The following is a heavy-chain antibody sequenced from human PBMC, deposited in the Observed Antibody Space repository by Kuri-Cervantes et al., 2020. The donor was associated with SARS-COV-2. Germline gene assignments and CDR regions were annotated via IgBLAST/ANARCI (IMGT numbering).Heavy chain of an antibody. CDR2: ISYDGSNK. V-gene: IGHV3-30-3*01. J-gene: IGHJ4*02. D-gene: IGHD6-13*01. CDR1: GFTFSSYA. Sequence: GESLKISCAASGFTFSSYAMHWVRQAPGKGLEWVAVISYDGSNKYYADSVKGRFTISRDNSKNTLYLQMNSLRAEDTAVYYCARDPSWAAAGSLDYWGQGTLVTVSS. CDR3: ARDPSWAAAGSLDY.